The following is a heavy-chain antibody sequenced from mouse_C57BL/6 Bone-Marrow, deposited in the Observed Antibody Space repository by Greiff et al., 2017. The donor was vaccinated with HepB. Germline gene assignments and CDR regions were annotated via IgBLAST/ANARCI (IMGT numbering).Heavy chain of an antibody. CDR3: ARCIYYGNYGYFDV. V-gene: IGHV1-54*01. CDR2: INPGSGGT. D-gene: IGHD2-1*01. J-gene: IGHJ1*03. Sequence: VHLVESGAELVRPGTSVKVSCKASGYAFTNYLIEWVKQRPGQGLEWIGVINPGSGGTNYNEKFKGKATLTADKSSSTAYMQLSSLTSEDSAVYFCARCIYYGNYGYFDVWGTGTTVTVSS. CDR1: GYAFTNYL.